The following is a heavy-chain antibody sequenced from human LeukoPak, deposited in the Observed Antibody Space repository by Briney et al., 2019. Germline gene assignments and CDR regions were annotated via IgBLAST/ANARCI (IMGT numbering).Heavy chain of an antibody. CDR2: ISTGSSYI. V-gene: IGHV3-21*01. Sequence: GGSLRLSCAASGFTFSSYTMNWVRQAPGKGLEWVSSISTGSSYIYYVDSVKGRFTISRDNAKNSLYLQMNGLTVEDTAVYYCARDDGFSCYSYWGQGTLVTVSS. CDR3: ARDDGFSCYSY. J-gene: IGHJ4*02. CDR1: GFTFSSYT. D-gene: IGHD3/OR15-3a*01.